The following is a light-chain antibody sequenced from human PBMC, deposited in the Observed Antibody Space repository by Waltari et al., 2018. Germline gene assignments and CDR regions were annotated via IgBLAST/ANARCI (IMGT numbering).Light chain of an antibody. CDR2: NVF. V-gene: IGKV3-20*01. Sequence: IVLTQSPGTLSMYPGEGVTLSCRASQSLNRALAWYQQKPGQAPRLLIYNVFNRATDIPDRFSGSGSGTEFSLTISRLEPEDLAVYYCQHDVSLPGTFGQGTRVEIK. J-gene: IGKJ1*01. CDR1: QSLNRA. CDR3: QHDVSLPGT.